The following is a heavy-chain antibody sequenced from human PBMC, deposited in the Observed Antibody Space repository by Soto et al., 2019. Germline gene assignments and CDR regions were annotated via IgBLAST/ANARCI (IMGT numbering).Heavy chain of an antibody. CDR2: IYYSGST. CDR3: ARLKSVRSYYYMDV. V-gene: IGHV4-39*01. Sequence: SETLSLTCTVSGGSISSSSYYWGWIRQPPGKGLEWIGSIYYSGSTYYNPSLKSRVTISVDTSKNQFSLKLSSVTAADTAVYYCARLKSVRSYYYMDVWGKGTTVTVS. CDR1: GGSISSSSYY. J-gene: IGHJ6*03.